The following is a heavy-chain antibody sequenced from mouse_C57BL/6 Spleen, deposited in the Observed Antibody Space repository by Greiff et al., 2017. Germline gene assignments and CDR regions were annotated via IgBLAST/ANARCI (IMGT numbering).Heavy chain of an antibody. V-gene: IGHV1-54*01. Sequence: QVQLQQSGAELVRPGTSVKVSCKASGYAFTNYLIEWVKQRPGQGLEWIGVINPGSGGTNYNEKFKGKATLTADKSSSTAYMQLSSLTSEDSAVYFCARSTAYCSGKGDAMDYWGQGTSVTVSS. J-gene: IGHJ4*01. CDR2: INPGSGGT. CDR3: ARSTAYCSGKGDAMDY. CDR1: GYAFTNYL. D-gene: IGHD2-12*01.